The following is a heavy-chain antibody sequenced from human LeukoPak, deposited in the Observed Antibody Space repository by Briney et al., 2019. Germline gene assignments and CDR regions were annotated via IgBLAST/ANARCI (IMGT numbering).Heavy chain of an antibody. J-gene: IGHJ4*02. V-gene: IGHV4-59*01. CDR2: IYYSGST. CDR1: GGSISSYY. CDR3: ARDQGNYDSSGPNYDFDY. Sequence: SETLSLTCTVSGGSISSYYWSWIRQPPGKGPEWIGYIYYSGSTNYNPSLKSRVTISVDTSKNQFSLKLSSVTAADTAVYYCARDQGNYDSSGPNYDFDYWGQGTLVTVSS. D-gene: IGHD3-22*01.